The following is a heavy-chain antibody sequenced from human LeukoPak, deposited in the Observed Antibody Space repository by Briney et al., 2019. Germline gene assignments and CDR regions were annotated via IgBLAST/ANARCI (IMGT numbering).Heavy chain of an antibody. CDR3: AELGITIIGVV. CDR1: GFTFSSYE. D-gene: IGHD3-10*02. J-gene: IGHJ6*04. CDR2: ISSSGSTI. V-gene: IGHV3-48*03. Sequence: GGSLRLSCAASGFTFSSYEMNWVRQAPGKGLEWVSYISSSGSTIYYADSVKGRFTISRDNAKNSLYMQMNSLRAEDTAVYYCAELGITIIGVVWGKGTTVTISS.